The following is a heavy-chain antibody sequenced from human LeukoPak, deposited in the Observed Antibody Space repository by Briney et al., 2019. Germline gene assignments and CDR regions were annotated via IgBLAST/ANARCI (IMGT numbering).Heavy chain of an antibody. CDR1: GLSFSSYW. Sequence: GGSLRLSCEGSGLSFSSYWMTWVRQSPEKGPEWVANIKQDESETYTVDCVKGRFTISRDNAKNSVYLHMNSLRAEDTALYYCARLSAYYYGSFFYYYMDFWGKGTTVTVSS. J-gene: IGHJ6*03. CDR2: IKQDESET. V-gene: IGHV3-7*01. CDR3: ARLSAYYYGSFFYYYMDF. D-gene: IGHD3-10*01.